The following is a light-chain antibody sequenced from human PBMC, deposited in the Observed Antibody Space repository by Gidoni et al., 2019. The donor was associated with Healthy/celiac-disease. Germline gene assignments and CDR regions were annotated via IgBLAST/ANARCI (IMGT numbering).Light chain of an antibody. J-gene: IGKJ1*01. CDR1: QSVSSSY. CDR2: GAS. V-gene: IGKV3-20*01. CDR3: QQYGSSPWT. Sequence: EIVLTQSPGTLSLSPGERATLSCRASQSVSSSYLAWYQQKPGQAPRLLIYGASSRAPGIPDRFRGSGSGPDFTLTISRLEPEDFAVYYCQQYGSSPWTFGQXTKVEIK.